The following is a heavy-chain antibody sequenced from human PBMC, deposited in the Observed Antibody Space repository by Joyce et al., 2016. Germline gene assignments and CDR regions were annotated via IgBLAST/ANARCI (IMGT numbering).Heavy chain of an antibody. J-gene: IGHJ6*02. CDR3: AREARMQLTYYYFGLDV. V-gene: IGHV3-7*01. CDR1: GFMFSSFW. Sequence: EVQLVESGGRLVQPGGSLRLSCAASGFMFSSFWMFWVRQDAGKGLEWVANRNQDGSEKNYVDSVKGRFTSSRDNAKKSLYLQMNSLRAEDTAVYYCAREARMQLTYYYFGLDVWGQGTTVVVSS. CDR2: RNQDGSEK. D-gene: IGHD5-18*01.